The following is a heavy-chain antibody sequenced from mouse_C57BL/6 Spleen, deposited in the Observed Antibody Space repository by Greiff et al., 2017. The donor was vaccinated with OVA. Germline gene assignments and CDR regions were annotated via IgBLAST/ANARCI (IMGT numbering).Heavy chain of an antibody. Sequence: EVKLEESGGGLVKPGGSLKLSCAASGFTFSDYGMHWVRQAPEKGLEWVAYISSGSSTIYYADTVKGRFTISRDNAKNTLFLQMTSLRSEDTAMYYCATSNYEGAMDYWGQGTSVTVSS. CDR2: ISSGSSTI. CDR1: GFTFSDYG. D-gene: IGHD2-5*01. V-gene: IGHV5-17*01. J-gene: IGHJ4*01. CDR3: ATSNYEGAMDY.